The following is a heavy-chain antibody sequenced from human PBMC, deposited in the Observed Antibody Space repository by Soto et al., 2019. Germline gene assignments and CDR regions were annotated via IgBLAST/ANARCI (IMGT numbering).Heavy chain of an antibody. D-gene: IGHD1-7*01. V-gene: IGHV4-59*01. CDR3: ARDNGNYDFDL. J-gene: IGHJ4*02. CDR2: VYYSGST. Sequence: WTWLRQSPGQGLEWIGYVYYSGSTSYNPSLESRVTISLDMSKSQFSLKLSSVTAADTAFYYCARDNGNYDFDLWGQGTLVTVSA.